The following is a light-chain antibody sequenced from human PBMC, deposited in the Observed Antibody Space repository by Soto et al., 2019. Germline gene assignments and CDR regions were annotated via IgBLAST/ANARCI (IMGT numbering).Light chain of an antibody. V-gene: IGKV3-20*01. CDR1: QSVSSSY. Sequence: DIVLTQSPGTLSLSPGERATLSCRASQSVSSSYFAWYQQQPGQAPRLLIYGASSRATGIPDRFSGSGSGTDFTLTISRLEPEDFAVYYCQPYGSSYTFGQGTTLEIK. CDR3: QPYGSSYT. CDR2: GAS. J-gene: IGKJ2*01.